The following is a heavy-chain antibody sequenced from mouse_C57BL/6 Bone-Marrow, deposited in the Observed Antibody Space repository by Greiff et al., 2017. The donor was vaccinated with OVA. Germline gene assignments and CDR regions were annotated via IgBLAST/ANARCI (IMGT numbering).Heavy chain of an antibody. CDR2: IYPRSGNT. Sequence: QVHVKQSGAELARPGASVKLSCKASGYTFTSYGISWVKQRTGQGLEWIGEIYPRSGNTYYNEKFKGKATLTADKSSSTAYMELRSLTSEDSAVYFCARWDYPFDYWGQGTTLTVSS. J-gene: IGHJ2*01. D-gene: IGHD2-4*01. CDR1: GYTFTSYG. V-gene: IGHV1-81*01. CDR3: ARWDYPFDY.